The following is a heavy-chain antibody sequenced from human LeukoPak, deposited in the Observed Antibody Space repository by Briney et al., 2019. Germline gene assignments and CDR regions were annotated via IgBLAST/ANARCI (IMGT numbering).Heavy chain of an antibody. V-gene: IGHV4-30-2*01. CDR3: ARGDWFDP. CDR1: GGSVNSGSYY. CDR2: IHQSGSA. Sequence: SETLSLTCSVSGGSVNSGSYYWSWIRQPPGKGLEWIGYIHQSGSAYYTPSLKSRVTISLDRSKNQFSLKVASVTAADTATYYCARGDWFDPWGQGTLVIVAS. J-gene: IGHJ5*02.